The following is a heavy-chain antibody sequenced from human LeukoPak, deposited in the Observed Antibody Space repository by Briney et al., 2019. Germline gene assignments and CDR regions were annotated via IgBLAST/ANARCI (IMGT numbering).Heavy chain of an antibody. CDR2: ISYDGSNK. CDR1: GFTFSSYG. V-gene: IGHV3-30*18. Sequence: PGRSLRLSCAASGFTFSSYGMHWVRQAPGKGLEWVAVISYDGSNKYYAASVKGRFTISRDNSKNTLYLQMNSLRAEDTAVYYCAKLGLYYYDSSGYYFDYWGQGTLVTVSS. J-gene: IGHJ4*02. D-gene: IGHD3-22*01. CDR3: AKLGLYYYDSSGYYFDY.